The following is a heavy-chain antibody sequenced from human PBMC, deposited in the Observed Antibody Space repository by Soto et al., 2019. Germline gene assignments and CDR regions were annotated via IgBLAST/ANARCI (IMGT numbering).Heavy chain of an antibody. D-gene: IGHD5-12*01. Sequence: SETLSLTSTVSGGSISSGGYYWSWIRQHPGKGLEWIGYIYYSGSTYYNPSLKSRVTISVDTSKNQFSLKLSSVTAADTAVYYCARTRGYSGYDRAPVDYWGQGTLVTVSS. J-gene: IGHJ4*02. CDR2: IYYSGST. CDR3: ARTRGYSGYDRAPVDY. V-gene: IGHV4-31*03. CDR1: GGSISSGGYY.